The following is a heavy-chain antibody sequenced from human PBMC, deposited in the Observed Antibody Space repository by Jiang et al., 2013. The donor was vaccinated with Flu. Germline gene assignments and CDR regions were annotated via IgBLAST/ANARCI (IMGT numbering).Heavy chain of an antibody. CDR2: IYYSGST. Sequence: GSGLVKPSETLSLTCTVSGGSISSSSYYWGWIRQPPGKGLEWIGSIYYSGSTYYNPPLKSRVTISVDTSKNQFSLKLSSVTAADTAVYYCARHLGYCSGGSCKKVALNWFDPWGQGTLVTVSS. V-gene: IGHV4-39*01. CDR1: GGSISSSSYY. D-gene: IGHD2-15*01. CDR3: ARHLGYCSGGSCKKVALNWFDP. J-gene: IGHJ5*02.